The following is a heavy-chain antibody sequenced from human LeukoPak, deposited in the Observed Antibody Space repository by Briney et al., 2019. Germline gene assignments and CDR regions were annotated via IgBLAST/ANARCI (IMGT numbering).Heavy chain of an antibody. D-gene: IGHD2-15*01. CDR1: GFTFSDYY. J-gene: IGHJ3*02. V-gene: IGHV3-11*04. CDR3: ARDEGGSSYII. Sequence: GGSLSLSCAASGFTFSDYYMNWIRQAPGKGLEWVSYISSSGSSIYYADSVKGRFTISRDNAENSLFLQMNSLRAEDTALYYCARDEGGSSYIIWGQGTMVTVPS. CDR2: ISSSGSSI.